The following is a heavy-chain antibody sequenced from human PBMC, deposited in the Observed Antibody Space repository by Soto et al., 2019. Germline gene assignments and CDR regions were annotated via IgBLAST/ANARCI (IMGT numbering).Heavy chain of an antibody. J-gene: IGHJ4*01. D-gene: IGHD6-19*01. CDR1: GFTLTRSA. V-gene: IGHV3-23*01. CDR3: AKDMGQWVETLDY. Sequence: GGSLRLSCAGSGFTLTRSAVSWVRQAPGKGLEWVSGISAGGGGTYYADSVKGRFTISRDISKNTVYLQMNGLRVEDTAVYYCAKDMGQWVETLDYWGHGTLVTVSS. CDR2: ISAGGGGT.